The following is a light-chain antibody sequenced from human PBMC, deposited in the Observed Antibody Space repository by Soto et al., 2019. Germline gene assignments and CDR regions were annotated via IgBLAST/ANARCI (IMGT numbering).Light chain of an antibody. CDR2: GAS. J-gene: IGKJ1*01. V-gene: IGKV3-20*01. CDR3: QQCDSSSWT. CDR1: QSVSSSS. Sequence: EIVLTPAPGTLPLSPGERATLSCRASQSVSSSSLAWFQQKPGQAPRLLIYGASSRATGIPDRFSGSGSGTDFTLTISRLEPEDFAVYYCQQCDSSSWTFGQGTKVDIK.